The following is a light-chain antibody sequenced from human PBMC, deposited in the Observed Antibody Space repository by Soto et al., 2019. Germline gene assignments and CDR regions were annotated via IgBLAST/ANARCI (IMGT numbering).Light chain of an antibody. Sequence: ELALTQSPGPLSLSPGERVTLSCPASQRVSTNYLAWYQQKPGQAPRLLIYGASRRATGIPDRFGGSGSGTEFSLTISSLEPGDSAVYYCQQYGTSPWTFGQGTKVEIK. CDR3: QQYGTSPWT. J-gene: IGKJ1*01. V-gene: IGKV3-20*01. CDR2: GAS. CDR1: QRVSTNY.